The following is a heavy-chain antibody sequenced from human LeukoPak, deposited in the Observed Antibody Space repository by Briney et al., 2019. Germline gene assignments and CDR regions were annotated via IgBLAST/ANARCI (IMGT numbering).Heavy chain of an antibody. Sequence: GGSLRLSCAASGFTVSSNYMSWVRQAPGKGLEWVANIKQDGSEKYYVDSVKGRFTISRDNAKNSLYLQMNSLRAEDTAVYYCARGGIVVVVAAEFDPWGQGTLVIVSS. V-gene: IGHV3-7*01. D-gene: IGHD2-15*01. CDR3: ARGGIVVVVAAEFDP. CDR1: GFTVSSNY. CDR2: IKQDGSEK. J-gene: IGHJ5*02.